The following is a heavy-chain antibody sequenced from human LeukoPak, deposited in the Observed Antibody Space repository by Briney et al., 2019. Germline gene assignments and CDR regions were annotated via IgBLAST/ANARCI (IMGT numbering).Heavy chain of an antibody. D-gene: IGHD2-15*01. CDR1: GYTFTGYY. V-gene: IGHV1-2*02. CDR2: INPNSGGT. Sequence: ASVKVSCKASGYTFTGYYMHWVRQAPGQGLEWMGWINPNSGGTNYAQKFQGRVTMTRDTSISTAYMELSTLRSDDTAVYYCARAAGYCSGGSCNWFDPWGQGTLVTVSS. CDR3: ARAAGYCSGGSCNWFDP. J-gene: IGHJ5*02.